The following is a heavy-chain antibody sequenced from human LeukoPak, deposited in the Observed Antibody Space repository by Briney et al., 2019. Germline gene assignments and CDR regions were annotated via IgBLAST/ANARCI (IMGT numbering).Heavy chain of an antibody. CDR2: ISGNDGNT. CDR3: ARARGHRNWLYYCYYMDV. V-gene: IGHV3-23*01. Sequence: GGSLRLSCAGSGFTFNNYAMSWVRQAPGKGLEWVSVISGNDGNTFYADSVKGRFTISRDNSKNTLYLQMNSLRAEDTAVYYCARARGHRNWLYYCYYMDVWGKGTTVTVSS. J-gene: IGHJ6*03. D-gene: IGHD1-1*01. CDR1: GFTFNNYA.